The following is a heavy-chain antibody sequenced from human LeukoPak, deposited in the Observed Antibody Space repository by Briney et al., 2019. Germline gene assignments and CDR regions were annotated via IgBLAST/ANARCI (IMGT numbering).Heavy chain of an antibody. V-gene: IGHV1-2*04. CDR1: GYTFTSYG. CDR2: INPNSGGT. CDR3: ARAKSSGYSEYFDY. D-gene: IGHD3-22*01. J-gene: IGHJ4*02. Sequence: GASVKVSCKASGYTFTSYGISWVRQAPGQGLEWMGWINPNSGGTNYAQKFQGWVTMTRDTSISTAYMELSRLRSDDTAVYYCARAKSSGYSEYFDYWGQGTLVTVSS.